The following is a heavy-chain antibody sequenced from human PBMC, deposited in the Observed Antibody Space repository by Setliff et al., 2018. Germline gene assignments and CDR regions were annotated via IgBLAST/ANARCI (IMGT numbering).Heavy chain of an antibody. CDR2: ISSSSSTI. Sequence: GSLRLSCAASGFTFNRHNMNWVRQAPGKGLEWVSYISSSSSTIYYADSVKGRFTISRDNAKNSLYLQMNSLRAEDTAVYYCAKNGFGVVALGVNNWFDPWGQGTLVTVSS. J-gene: IGHJ5*02. D-gene: IGHD3-10*01. CDR1: GFTFNRHN. CDR3: AKNGFGVVALGVNNWFDP. V-gene: IGHV3-48*01.